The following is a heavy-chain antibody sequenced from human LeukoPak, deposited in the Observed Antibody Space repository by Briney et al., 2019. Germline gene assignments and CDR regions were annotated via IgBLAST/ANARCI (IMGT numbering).Heavy chain of an antibody. Sequence: GGSLRLSCVASGFTFSKNWMHWVRQAPGKGLVWVSRIQGDGSNTNYADSVKGRFSISRDNATNTVYLQMNSLRAEDTGIYYCARGTSAGGPISPFDFWGQGTVVTVSS. V-gene: IGHV3-74*01. D-gene: IGHD6-13*01. CDR1: GFTFSKNW. CDR2: IQGDGSNT. J-gene: IGHJ4*02. CDR3: ARGTSAGGPISPFDF.